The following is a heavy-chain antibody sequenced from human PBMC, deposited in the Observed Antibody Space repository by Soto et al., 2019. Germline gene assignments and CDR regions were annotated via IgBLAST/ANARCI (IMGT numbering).Heavy chain of an antibody. D-gene: IGHD2-21*02. CDR3: ARGDKGGFDL. J-gene: IGHJ3*01. CDR2: IHSDGSST. Sequence: EVQLVESGGGLVQRGGSLRLSCAASGFTFSYYWMHWVRHAPGQGLVWVSHIHSDGSSTTYADSVKGRFTISRDNAKNTVYLQMTSLRAEDTAVYYCARGDKGGFDLWGQGTTVTVSS. V-gene: IGHV3-74*01. CDR1: GFTFSYYW.